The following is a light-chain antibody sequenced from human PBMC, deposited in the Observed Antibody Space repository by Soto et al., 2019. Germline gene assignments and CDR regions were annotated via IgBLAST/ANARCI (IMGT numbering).Light chain of an antibody. V-gene: IGLV1-44*01. Sequence: QSVVTQPPSASGTPGQRVTISCSGSSSNIGTNAVNWCQQLPGTAPRLLIYSNDQRPPGVPDRFSCSKSGTSASLGISGLQSEDEADYFCAVWDDSLNGWVFGGGTKVTVL. CDR2: SND. J-gene: IGLJ3*02. CDR3: AVWDDSLNGWV. CDR1: SSNIGTNA.